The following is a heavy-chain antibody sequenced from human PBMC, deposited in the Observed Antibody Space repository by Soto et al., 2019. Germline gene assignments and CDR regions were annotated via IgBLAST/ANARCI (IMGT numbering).Heavy chain of an antibody. CDR1: GYTFTSYA. Sequence: ASVKVSCKASGYTFTSYAMHWMRQAPGQRLEWMGWINAGNGNTKYSQKFQGRVTITRDTSASTAYMELSSLRSEDTAVYYCAIRAVAGTDFQHWGQGTLVTAPQ. V-gene: IGHV1-3*01. J-gene: IGHJ1*01. CDR2: INAGNGNT. CDR3: AIRAVAGTDFQH. D-gene: IGHD6-19*01.